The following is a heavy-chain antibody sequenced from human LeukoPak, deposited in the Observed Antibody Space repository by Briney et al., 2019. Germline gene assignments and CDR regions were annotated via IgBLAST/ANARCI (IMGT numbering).Heavy chain of an antibody. V-gene: IGHV4-61*08. CDR2: IYYSGST. D-gene: IGHD3-22*01. Sequence: SETLSLTCTVSGGSISSGGNYWSWIRQHPGKGLEWIGYIYYSGSTNYNPSLKSRVTISVDTSKNQFSLKLSSVTAADTAVYYCARDKPADYYDSSGYIHPGYFDYWGQGTLVTVSS. J-gene: IGHJ4*02. CDR1: GGSISSGGNY. CDR3: ARDKPADYYDSSGYIHPGYFDY.